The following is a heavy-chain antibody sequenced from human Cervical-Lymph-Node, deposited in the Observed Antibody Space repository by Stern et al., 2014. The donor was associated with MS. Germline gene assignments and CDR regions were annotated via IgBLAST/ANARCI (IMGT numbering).Heavy chain of an antibody. CDR3: ASNPFYYYGLDV. V-gene: IGHV3-9*01. CDR1: GFSFDEYN. Sequence: EVQLVESGGGLVQPGRSLRLSWVASGFSFDEYNMHWVRQAPGKGLEWVSGISWNSDNIGYAASVKGRFTISRDNAKNSLYLQMNSLRTEDTALYYCASNPFYYYGLDVWGQGTTVIVSS. J-gene: IGHJ6*02. D-gene: IGHD1-14*01. CDR2: ISWNSDNI.